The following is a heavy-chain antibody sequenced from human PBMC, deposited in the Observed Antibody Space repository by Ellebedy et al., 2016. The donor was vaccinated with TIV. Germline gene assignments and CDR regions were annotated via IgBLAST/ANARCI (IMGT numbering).Heavy chain of an antibody. CDR3: ARRGSYGDYAVQINSWLDP. Sequence: GESLKISCAASGFSFRSYWMCWVRQAPGKGLEWVANIYQDGSDEYYVDSVKVRFTISRYNDNKAVFLQMNSLRVEDTAVYYCARRGSYGDYAVQINSWLDPWGQGTLVTVSS. D-gene: IGHD4-17*01. J-gene: IGHJ5*02. V-gene: IGHV3-7*01. CDR1: GFSFRSYW. CDR2: IYQDGSDE.